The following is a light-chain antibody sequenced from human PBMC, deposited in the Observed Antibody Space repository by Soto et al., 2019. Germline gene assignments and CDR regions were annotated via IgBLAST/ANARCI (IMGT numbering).Light chain of an antibody. J-gene: IGKJ1*01. CDR3: KQYGSPGT. V-gene: IGKV3-20*01. Sequence: ELGLTQSSGTLSLSPGERVTLSCPASQSVSNNYSAWYQQKPGQAPRLLIDGAYKRATGIQDRLSGSGSGTDFTLTISRMEPEDFAVYYCKQYGSPGTCGQGTKVDIK. CDR1: QSVSNNY. CDR2: GAY.